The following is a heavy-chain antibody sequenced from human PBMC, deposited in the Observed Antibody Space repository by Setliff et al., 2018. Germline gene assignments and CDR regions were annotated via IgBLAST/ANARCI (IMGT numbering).Heavy chain of an antibody. Sequence: SETLSLTCTVSAGSTSSSSYYWGWIRQPPGKGLEWIATIHYSGSTYYNPSLKSRVTTSVDTSKNQFSLKLSSVTAAVTAVYYCARQGRKSDSRGYYYWTDFDYWGQGALVTVS. D-gene: IGHD3-22*01. J-gene: IGHJ4*02. CDR2: IHYSGST. V-gene: IGHV4-39*01. CDR1: AGSTSSSSYY. CDR3: ARQGRKSDSRGYYYWTDFDY.